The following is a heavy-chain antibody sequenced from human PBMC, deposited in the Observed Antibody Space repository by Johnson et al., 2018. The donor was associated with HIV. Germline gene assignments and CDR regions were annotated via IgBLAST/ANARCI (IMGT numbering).Heavy chain of an antibody. J-gene: IGHJ3*02. V-gene: IGHV3-30*02. D-gene: IGHD3-10*01. Sequence: QVQLVESGGGLVQPGGSLRLSFAASGFTVSSNYMSWVRQAPGKGLAWVAFIRFAGSDDYYSNSVTGRFTISRDNSKNTLYLQMNSLRPEDTAVYYCTKVWGFYYGQYHDAFDIWGQGTMVTVSS. CDR2: IRFAGSDD. CDR1: GFTVSSNY. CDR3: TKVWGFYYGQYHDAFDI.